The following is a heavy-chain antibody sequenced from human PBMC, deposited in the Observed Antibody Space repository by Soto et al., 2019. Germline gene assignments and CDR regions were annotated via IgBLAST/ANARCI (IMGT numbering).Heavy chain of an antibody. Sequence: GGSLRLSCAASGFTFSSYAMSWVRQAPGKGLEWVSAISGSGGSTYYADSVKGRFTISRDNSKNTMYLQMNSMRAEDTAVYYCAKDQYPAVTTFRGAFDIWGQGTMVTVSS. CDR3: AKDQYPAVTTFRGAFDI. CDR1: GFTFSSYA. CDR2: ISGSGGST. D-gene: IGHD4-17*01. V-gene: IGHV3-23*01. J-gene: IGHJ3*02.